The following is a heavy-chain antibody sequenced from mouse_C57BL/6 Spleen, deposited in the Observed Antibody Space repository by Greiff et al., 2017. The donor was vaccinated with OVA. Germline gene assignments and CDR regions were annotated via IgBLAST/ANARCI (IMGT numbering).Heavy chain of an antibody. Sequence: LVESGAELVRPGASVTLSCKASGYTFTDYEMHWVKQTPVHGLEWIGAIDPETGGTAYNQKFKGKAILTADKSSSTAYMELRSLTSEDSAVYYCTRRMSSYAMDYWGQGTSVTVSS. CDR3: TRRMSSYAMDY. D-gene: IGHD1-1*01. CDR2: IDPETGGT. V-gene: IGHV1-15*01. J-gene: IGHJ4*01. CDR1: GYTFTDYE.